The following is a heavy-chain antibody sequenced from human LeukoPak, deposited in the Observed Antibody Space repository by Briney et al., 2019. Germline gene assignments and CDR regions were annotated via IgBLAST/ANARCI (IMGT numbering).Heavy chain of an antibody. CDR2: IYYSGST. CDR3: ASYYYDGSWFDP. CDR1: GGSISSYY. V-gene: IGHV4-59*01. J-gene: IGHJ5*02. Sequence: SETLSLTCTVSGGSISSYYWSWIRQPPGKGLEWIGYIYYSGSTNYNPSLKSRVTISVDTSKNQFSLKLSSVTAADTAVYYCASYYYDGSWFDPWGQGTLVTVSS. D-gene: IGHD3-22*01.